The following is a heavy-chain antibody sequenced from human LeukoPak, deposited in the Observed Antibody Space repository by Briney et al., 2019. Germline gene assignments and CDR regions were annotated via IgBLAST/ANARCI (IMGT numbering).Heavy chain of an antibody. J-gene: IGHJ4*02. CDR2: VRYDQSAT. D-gene: IGHD3-3*01. Sequence: GGSLRLSCAASGLNFRIYGMHWLRQAPGKGLEWVTFVRYDQSATVYADSVQGRFAISRDNSKNTVYLQMNSLRVEDTALYFCVKDQGECPGSRCYLRFLEYWGQGTLVIVSS. CDR3: VKDQGECPGSRCYLRFLEY. V-gene: IGHV3-30*02. CDR1: GLNFRIYG.